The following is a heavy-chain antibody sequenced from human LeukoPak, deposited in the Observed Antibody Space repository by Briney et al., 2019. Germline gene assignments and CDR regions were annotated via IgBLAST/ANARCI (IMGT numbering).Heavy chain of an antibody. CDR2: ITSSSNYI. Sequence: GGSLRLSCAASGFTFSDYYMSWIRQAPGKGLEWVSSITSSSNYIYYADSVKGRFTISRDNAKNSLYLQMNSLRAEDTAVYYCAREVSSSLDYWGQGTLVTVSS. J-gene: IGHJ4*02. D-gene: IGHD5/OR15-5a*01. CDR3: AREVSSSLDY. V-gene: IGHV3-11*06. CDR1: GFTFSDYY.